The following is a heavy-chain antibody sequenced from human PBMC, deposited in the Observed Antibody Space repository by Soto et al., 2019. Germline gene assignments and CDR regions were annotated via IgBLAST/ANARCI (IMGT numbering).Heavy chain of an antibody. Sequence: QVQLQQWGAGLLKPSETLSLTCAVYGGSFSGYYWSWIRQPPGKGLEWSGEINHSGSTNYNPSLKSRVTISVDTSKNQFSLKLSSVTAADTAVYYCASGGHTITPKDWGQGTLVTVSS. D-gene: IGHD3-9*01. J-gene: IGHJ4*02. V-gene: IGHV4-34*01. CDR3: ASGGHTITPKD. CDR2: INHSGST. CDR1: GGSFSGYY.